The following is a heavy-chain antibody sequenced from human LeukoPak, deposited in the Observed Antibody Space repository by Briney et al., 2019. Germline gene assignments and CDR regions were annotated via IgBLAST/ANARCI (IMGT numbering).Heavy chain of an antibody. CDR2: ISGSGGST. CDR3: AKDPIVVVPAAIGFDP. Sequence: GGSLRLSCAASGFTFSSYAMSWVRQAPGKGLEWVSPISGSGGSTYYADSVKGRFTISRDNSKNTLYLQMNSLRAEDTAVYYCAKDPIVVVPAAIGFDPWGQGTLVTVSS. J-gene: IGHJ5*02. CDR1: GFTFSSYA. V-gene: IGHV3-23*01. D-gene: IGHD2-2*01.